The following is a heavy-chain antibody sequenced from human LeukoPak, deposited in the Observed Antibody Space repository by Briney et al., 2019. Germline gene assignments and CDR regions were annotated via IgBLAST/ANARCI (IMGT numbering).Heavy chain of an antibody. CDR1: GFTFSAYH. J-gene: IGHJ4*02. D-gene: IGHD2-21*01. Sequence: GSLRLSCAASGFTFSAYHINWVRQAPGKGLEWISYISTTGTTIHYADSVKGRFAISRDNAKSSLYLQMNSLRDEDTAVYYCARVWQDYSGVDYWGQGTLVTVSS. CDR3: ARVWQDYSGVDY. CDR2: ISTTGTTI. V-gene: IGHV3-48*02.